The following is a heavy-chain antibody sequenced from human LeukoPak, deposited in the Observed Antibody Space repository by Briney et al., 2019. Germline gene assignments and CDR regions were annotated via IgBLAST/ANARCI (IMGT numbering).Heavy chain of an antibody. D-gene: IGHD4-23*01. Sequence: ASVKVSCKASGYTFTSYGISWVRQAPGQGLEWMGIFNPAGGRTSYAQKFQGSVTITRDTSTSTLYMELSSLRSEDTAVYYCARDGGKAYYYYMDVWGKGTTVTVSS. V-gene: IGHV1-46*01. CDR1: GYTFTSYG. CDR2: FNPAGGRT. CDR3: ARDGGKAYYYYMDV. J-gene: IGHJ6*03.